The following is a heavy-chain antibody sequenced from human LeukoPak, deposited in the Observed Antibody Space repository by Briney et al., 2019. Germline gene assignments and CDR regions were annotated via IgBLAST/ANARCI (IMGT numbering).Heavy chain of an antibody. D-gene: IGHD6-19*01. V-gene: IGHV3-23*01. CDR1: GFTFSSYA. CDR2: ISGSGGST. J-gene: IGHJ4*02. CDR3: AKDLQQWLVRVWDY. Sequence: GGSLRLSCAASGFTFSSYAMSWVRQAPGKGLGWVSAISGSGGSTYYADSVKGRFTISRDNSKNTLYPQMNSLRAEDTAVYYCAKDLQQWLVRVWDYWGQGTLVTVSS.